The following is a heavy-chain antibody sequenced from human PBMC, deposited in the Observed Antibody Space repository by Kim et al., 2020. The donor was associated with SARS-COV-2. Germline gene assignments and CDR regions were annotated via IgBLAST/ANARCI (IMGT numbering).Heavy chain of an antibody. J-gene: IGHJ4*01. CDR2: ITYIGAT. Sequence: SETLSLTCAVSGDSVTNANYYWTWVRQPPGKGLEWIGCITYIGATKYDPSLKSRVAISVDRSKNQFSLKLSSVTAADTAIYYCTSLRFVEWTPSRYFDY. CDR3: TSLRFVEWTPSRYFDY. D-gene: IGHD3-3*01. V-gene: IGHV4-61*01. CDR1: GDSVTNANYY.